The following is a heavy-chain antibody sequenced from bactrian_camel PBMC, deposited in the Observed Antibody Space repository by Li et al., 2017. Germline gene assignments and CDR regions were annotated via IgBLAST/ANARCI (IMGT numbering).Heavy chain of an antibody. J-gene: IGHJ4*01. D-gene: IGHD5*01. Sequence: PLVESGGGSVEAGGSLTLTCVASGYTYNRYCMGWFRLAPGKEREGVAIIDTDGSTFYADSVAGRFTISRDNDKNTMSLQMNSLQTDDTAVYYCAACPFPGQTTAWHYEGQGTQVTVS. CDR2: IDTDGST. V-gene: IGHV3-3*01. CDR1: GYTYNRYC.